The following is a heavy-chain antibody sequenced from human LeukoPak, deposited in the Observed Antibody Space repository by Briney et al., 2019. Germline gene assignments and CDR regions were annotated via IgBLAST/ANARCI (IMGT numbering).Heavy chain of an antibody. CDR2: ISHSGST. J-gene: IGHJ4*02. Sequence: NPSGTLSLTCAVSGVSFSSSNWWTWVRQPPGKWLEWIGEISHSGSTNYDPSLKSRVTMSVDKSKNQFSLKLSSVTAADTAVYYCASAYGGNLDYWGQGTLVTVSS. D-gene: IGHD4-23*01. V-gene: IGHV4-4*02. CDR3: ASAYGGNLDY. CDR1: GVSFSSSNW.